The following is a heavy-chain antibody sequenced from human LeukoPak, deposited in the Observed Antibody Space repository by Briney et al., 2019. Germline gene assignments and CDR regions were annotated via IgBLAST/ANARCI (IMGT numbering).Heavy chain of an antibody. CDR2: ISAYNGNT. V-gene: IGHV1-18*01. D-gene: IGHD3-9*01. CDR1: GYTFTSYG. Sequence: PEASVKVSCKASGYTFTSYGISWVRQAPGQGLEWMGWISAYNGNTNYAQKLQGRVTMTTDTSTSTAYMELRSLRSDDTAVYYCAREERYDILTVNWFDPWGQGTLVTVSS. J-gene: IGHJ5*02. CDR3: AREERYDILTVNWFDP.